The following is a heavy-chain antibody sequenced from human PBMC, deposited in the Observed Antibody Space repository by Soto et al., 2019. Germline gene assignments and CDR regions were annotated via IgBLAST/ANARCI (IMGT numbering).Heavy chain of an antibody. V-gene: IGHV1-3*01. J-gene: IGHJ4*02. CDR1: GYTFTSYA. CDR3: ARGITLPTPLDY. CDR2: INAGNGNT. Sequence: AFVKVSCKASGYTFTSYAMHWVRQAPGQRLEWMGWINAGNGNTKYSQKFQGRVTITRDTSASTAYMELSSLRSEDTAVYYCARGITLPTPLDYWGQGTLVTSPQ. D-gene: IGHD1-20*01.